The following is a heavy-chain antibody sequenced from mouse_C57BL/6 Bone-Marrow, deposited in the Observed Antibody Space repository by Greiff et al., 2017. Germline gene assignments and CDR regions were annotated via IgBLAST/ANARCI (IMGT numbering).Heavy chain of an antibody. Sequence: QVQLQQPGTELVKPGASVKLSCKASGYTFTSYWMHWVKQRPGQGLEWIGNINPSNGGTNYNEKFKSKATLTVDKSSSTASMQLSSLTSEDSAVXYCERGYYGNFAWFAYWGQGTLVTVSA. CDR1: GYTFTSYW. J-gene: IGHJ3*01. V-gene: IGHV1-53*01. CDR3: ERGYYGNFAWFAY. D-gene: IGHD2-1*01. CDR2: INPSNGGT.